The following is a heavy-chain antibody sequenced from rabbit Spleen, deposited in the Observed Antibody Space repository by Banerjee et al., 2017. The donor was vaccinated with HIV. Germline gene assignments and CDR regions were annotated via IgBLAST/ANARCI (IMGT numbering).Heavy chain of an antibody. CDR1: GFHVSSYY. J-gene: IGHJ4*01. CDR3: VRDQAGYAGYGPWYFNS. D-gene: IGHD7-1*01. V-gene: IGHV1S7*01. Sequence: QLVESGGGLVQPGGSLTLSCKASGFHVSSYYMSWVRQAPGKGLEWIGYIDPVFGVTYYASWVNGRFSISRENTQNTVYLQLNSLTAADTATYFCVRDQAGYAGYGPWYFNSWGQGTLVTVS. CDR2: IDPVFGVT.